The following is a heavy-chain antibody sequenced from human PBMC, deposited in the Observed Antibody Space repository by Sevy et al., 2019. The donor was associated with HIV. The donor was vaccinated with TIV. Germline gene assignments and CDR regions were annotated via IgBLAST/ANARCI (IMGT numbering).Heavy chain of an antibody. J-gene: IGHJ5*02. CDR1: GGSITSYS. D-gene: IGHD6-19*01. CDR3: AREGGASSAWFENWFGP. Sequence: SETLSLTCTVSGGSITSYSWNWIRQPAGKGLEWLGRIYSNGNSNYNPSLKSRVTMSVDTSKNQFSLKLTSVNAADTAVYFCAREGGASSAWFENWFGPWGQGTLVTVSS. V-gene: IGHV4-4*07. CDR2: IYSNGNS.